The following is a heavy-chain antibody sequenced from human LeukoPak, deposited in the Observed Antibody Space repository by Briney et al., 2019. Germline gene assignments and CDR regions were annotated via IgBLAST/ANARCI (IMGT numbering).Heavy chain of an antibody. CDR2: ISSSSSTI. CDR3: AREPQPTRYIAVAGTGAFDI. V-gene: IGHV3-48*02. D-gene: IGHD6-19*01. J-gene: IGHJ3*02. CDR1: GFTFSSYS. Sequence: GGSLRLSCAASGFTFSSYSMNWVRQAPGKGLEWVSYISSSSSTIYYADSVKGRFTISRDNAKNSLYPQMNSLRDEDTAVYYCAREPQPTRYIAVAGTGAFDIWGQGTMVTVSS.